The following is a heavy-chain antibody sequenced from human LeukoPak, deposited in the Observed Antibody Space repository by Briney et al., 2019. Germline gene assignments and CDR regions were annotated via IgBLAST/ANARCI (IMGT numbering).Heavy chain of an antibody. CDR3: ARFTVLTWTRDY. CDR2: INHSGST. Sequence: SETLSLTCAVYGGSFSGYYWSWIRQPPGKGLEWIGEINHSGSTNYNPSLKSRVTISVDTSKNQYSLKLSSVTAADTAVYYCARFTVLTWTRDYWGQGTLVTVSS. V-gene: IGHV4-34*01. CDR1: GGSFSGYY. D-gene: IGHD4-23*01. J-gene: IGHJ4*02.